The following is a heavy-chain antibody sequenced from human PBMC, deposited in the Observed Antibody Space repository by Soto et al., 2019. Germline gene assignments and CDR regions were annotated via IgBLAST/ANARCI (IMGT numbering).Heavy chain of an antibody. CDR1: GGSISSGDYY. D-gene: IGHD3-22*01. CDR2: IYYSGST. J-gene: IGHJ6*02. CDR3: ARDSLSGLNYYDSSGYSPYYYGMDV. V-gene: IGHV4-30-4*01. Sequence: SETLSLTCTVSGGSISSGDYYWSWIRQPPGKGLEWIGYIYYSGSTYYNPSLKSRVTISVDTSKNQFSLKLSSVTAADTAVYSCARDSLSGLNYYDSSGYSPYYYGMDVWGQGTTVTVSS.